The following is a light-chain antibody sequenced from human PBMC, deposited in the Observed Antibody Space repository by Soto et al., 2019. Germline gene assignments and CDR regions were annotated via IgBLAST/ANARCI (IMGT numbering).Light chain of an antibody. J-gene: IGKJ1*01. CDR2: KAS. CDR3: QHDNSYSEA. CDR1: QTISSW. Sequence: DIQMTQSPSTLSGSVGDGVTITCRASQTISSWLAWYQQKPGKAPKLLIYKASTLKSGVPSRFSGSGSGTEFTLTISSLQPDDFATYYCQHDNSYSEAFGQGTKVDIK. V-gene: IGKV1-5*03.